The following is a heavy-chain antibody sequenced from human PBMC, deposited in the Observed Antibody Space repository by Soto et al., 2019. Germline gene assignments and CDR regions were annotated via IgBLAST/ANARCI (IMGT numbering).Heavy chain of an antibody. CDR1: GYRFTTFY. D-gene: IGHD5-18*01. Sequence: RASVKVSCKASGYRFTTFYIHCVRQAPGQVLEWMGRMNLDTGGTTYAQRFQGRVTMTRDTSISTAYMEVTNLKSDDTATYYCARDGNFAFRGYSFGFDFWGQGTLVTVSS. J-gene: IGHJ4*02. CDR2: MNLDTGGT. V-gene: IGHV1-2*06. CDR3: ARDGNFAFRGYSFGFDF.